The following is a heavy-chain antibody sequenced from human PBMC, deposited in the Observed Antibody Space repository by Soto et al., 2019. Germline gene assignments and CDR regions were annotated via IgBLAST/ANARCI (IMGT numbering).Heavy chain of an antibody. CDR3: ALPKNTLGWYDF. D-gene: IGHD2-15*01. Sequence: QVQVVQSGAEVKKPGASVKVSCKTSGYTFTNYHVHWVRQAPGQGLEWMGAINPNGGSTTYAQRLQGRVTMTSDSSTSTVYMEMGSLRSADSAVYYCALPKNTLGWYDFWGQGTLVTVS. J-gene: IGHJ5*01. CDR1: GYTFTNYH. CDR2: INPNGGST. V-gene: IGHV1-46*01.